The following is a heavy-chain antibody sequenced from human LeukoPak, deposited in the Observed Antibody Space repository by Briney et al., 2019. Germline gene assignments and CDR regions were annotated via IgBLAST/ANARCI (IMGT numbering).Heavy chain of an antibody. V-gene: IGHV7-4-1*02. J-gene: IGHJ6*02. CDR1: GYTFTSYA. CDR3: ARDHDILTGYYMRYYYYGMDV. Sequence: ASVKVSCKASGYTFTSYAMNWVRQAPGQGLEWMGWINTNTGNPTYAQGFTGRFVFSLDTSVSTAYLQISSLKAEDTAVYYCARDHDILTGYYMRYYYYGMDVWGQGTTVTVFS. D-gene: IGHD3-9*01. CDR2: INTNTGNP.